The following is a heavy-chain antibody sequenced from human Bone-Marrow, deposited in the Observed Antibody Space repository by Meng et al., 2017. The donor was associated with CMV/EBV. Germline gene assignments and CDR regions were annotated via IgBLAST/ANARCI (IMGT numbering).Heavy chain of an antibody. CDR2: IYPGDSDT. V-gene: IGHV5-51*01. D-gene: IGHD4-17*01. CDR1: GYSFTSYW. J-gene: IGHJ6*02. Sequence: GGSLRLSCKGSGYSFTSYWIGWVRQMPGKGLEWMGIIYPGDSDTRYSPSFQGQVTISADKSISTAYLQWSSLKASDTAMYYCARLGGDYGRYYYYGMDVWGQGPTVTVSS. CDR3: ARLGGDYGRYYYYGMDV.